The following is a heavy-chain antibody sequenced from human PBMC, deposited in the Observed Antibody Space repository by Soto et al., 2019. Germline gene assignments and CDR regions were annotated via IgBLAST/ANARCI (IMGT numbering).Heavy chain of an antibody. CDR2: ISAYNGNT. Sequence: QVQLVQSGAEVKKPGSSVKVSCKASGGTFSSYAISWVRQAPGQGLEWMGGISAYNGNTNYAQKLQGRVTMTTDTSTSTAYMELRSLRSDDTAVYYCARDGRVYSSSWYGMDVWGQGTTVTVSS. V-gene: IGHV1-18*01. J-gene: IGHJ6*02. CDR3: ARDGRVYSSSWYGMDV. CDR1: GGTFSSYA. D-gene: IGHD6-13*01.